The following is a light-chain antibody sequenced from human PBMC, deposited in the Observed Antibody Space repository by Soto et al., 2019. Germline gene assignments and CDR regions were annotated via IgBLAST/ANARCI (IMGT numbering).Light chain of an antibody. Sequence: QAVVPHEPSLTVSLGGAVTLTCGSSTGAVTNGHYPYWFQQKPGQAPRTLIYDTTNRHSWTPARFSGSLLGGKAALTLSGAQTEDEAEYYSLTSFTGPSVFGTGPKGTVL. CDR2: DTT. J-gene: IGLJ1*01. V-gene: IGLV7-46*01. CDR3: LTSFTGPSV. CDR1: TGAVTNGHY.